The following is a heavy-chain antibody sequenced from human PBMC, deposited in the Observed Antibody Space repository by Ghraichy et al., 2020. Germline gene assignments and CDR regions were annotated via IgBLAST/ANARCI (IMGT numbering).Heavy chain of an antibody. CDR2: IKYDGSYS. CDR1: GFTFSSYW. J-gene: IGHJ4*02. V-gene: IGHV3-74*01. Sequence: GASLNISCAASGFTFSSYWMHWVRQAPGKGLVWVSRIKYDGSYSEYADSVKGRFTISRDNAKNTLYLQMNSLRVEDTAVYYCARDRYSSGDYWGQGTLVTVSS. D-gene: IGHD6-19*01. CDR3: ARDRYSSGDY.